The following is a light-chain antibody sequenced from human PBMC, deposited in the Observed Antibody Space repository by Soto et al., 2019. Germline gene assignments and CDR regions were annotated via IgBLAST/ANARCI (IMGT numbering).Light chain of an antibody. Sequence: EIVMTQAPATLSVSPGERATLSCRASQSVSTYLAWYQQKPGQAPRLLIYGPSTRATGIPARFSGSGSGTEFTLTISSLQSEDFALYYCQQYNNWPRTFGQGTKVDI. CDR2: GPS. CDR1: QSVSTY. CDR3: QQYNNWPRT. J-gene: IGKJ1*01. V-gene: IGKV3-15*01.